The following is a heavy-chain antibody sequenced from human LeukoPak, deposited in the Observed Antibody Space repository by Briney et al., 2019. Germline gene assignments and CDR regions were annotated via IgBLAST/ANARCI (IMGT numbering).Heavy chain of an antibody. CDR2: ISSSSSYI. CDR3: AKNPGAFDI. J-gene: IGHJ3*02. CDR1: GFTFSSYS. V-gene: IGHV3-21*01. Sequence: PGGSLRLSCAASGFTFSSYSMNWVRQAPGKGLEWVSSISSSSSYIYYADSVKGRFTISRGNSKNTLYLQMDSLRAEDTAVYYCAKNPGAFDIWGQGTMVTVSS.